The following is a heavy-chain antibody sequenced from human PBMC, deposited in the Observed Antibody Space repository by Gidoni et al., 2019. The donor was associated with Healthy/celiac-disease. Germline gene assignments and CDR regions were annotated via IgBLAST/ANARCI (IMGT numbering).Heavy chain of an antibody. Sequence: EVQLGESGGGLVQPGGSLSLSCAASGFPFSSYSMNWVRQAPGKGLGWVSYISSSSSTIYYADSVKGRFTISRDNAKNSLYLQMNSLRDEDTAVYYCAGSGSYRLKYYFDYWGQGTLVTVSS. D-gene: IGHD1-26*01. CDR1: GFPFSSYS. CDR3: AGSGSYRLKYYFDY. CDR2: ISSSSSTI. V-gene: IGHV3-48*02. J-gene: IGHJ4*02.